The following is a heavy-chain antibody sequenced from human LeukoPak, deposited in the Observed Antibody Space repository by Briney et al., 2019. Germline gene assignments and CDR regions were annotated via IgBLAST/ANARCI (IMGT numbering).Heavy chain of an antibody. CDR2: INHSGST. Sequence: PSETLSLTCAVYGGSFSGYYWSWIRQPPGKGLEWIGEINHSGSTNYNPSLKSRVTISVDTSKNQFSLKLSSVTAADTAVYYCARDHGLTGIDYWGQGTLVTVSS. J-gene: IGHJ4*02. CDR1: GGSFSGYY. CDR3: ARDHGLTGIDY. D-gene: IGHD3-10*01. V-gene: IGHV4-34*01.